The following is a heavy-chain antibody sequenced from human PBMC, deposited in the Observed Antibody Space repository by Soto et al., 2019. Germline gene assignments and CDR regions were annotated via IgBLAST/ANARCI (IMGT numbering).Heavy chain of an antibody. D-gene: IGHD2-21*01. CDR1: GGFISTGDYC. J-gene: IGHJ4*02. CDR2: IYYSGGT. V-gene: IGHV4-30-4*01. Sequence: QVRLQESGPGLVKPSQTLSLTCTVSGGFISTGDYCWSWIRQPPGKGLEWIGFIYYSGGTYYNPSLKSRVTISIDTPKKQFSLKLSSLTAADTAVYYCARAMWTVSPPYFDCWGLGTLVTVSS. CDR3: ARAMWTVSPPYFDC.